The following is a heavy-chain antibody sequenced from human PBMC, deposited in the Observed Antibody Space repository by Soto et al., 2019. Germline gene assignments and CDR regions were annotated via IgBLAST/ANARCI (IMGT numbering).Heavy chain of an antibody. CDR2: IKADGSET. D-gene: IGHD3-16*01. J-gene: IGHJ4*02. CDR3: AKGGHIEF. CDR1: GFSFSTYW. Sequence: GGSLRLSCVASGFSFSTYWMSWVRQVPGTGLEWVANIKADGSETHYVDSVRGRFTISRDNAKTSLYLQVNSLRAEDTAVYYCAKGGHIEFCGQGPLVTVSS. V-gene: IGHV3-7*03.